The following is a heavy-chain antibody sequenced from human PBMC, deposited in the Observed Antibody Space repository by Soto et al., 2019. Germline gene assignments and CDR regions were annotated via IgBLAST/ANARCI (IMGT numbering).Heavy chain of an antibody. Sequence: GGSLRLSCAASGFTFSSYAMHWVRQAPGKGLEWVAVISYDGSNKYYADSVKGRFTISRDNSKNTLYLQMNSLRAEDTAVYYCARDCSSTSCGYYYYGMDVWGQGTTVTVSS. CDR2: ISYDGSNK. J-gene: IGHJ6*02. CDR1: GFTFSSYA. V-gene: IGHV3-30-3*01. D-gene: IGHD2-2*01. CDR3: ARDCSSTSCGYYYYGMDV.